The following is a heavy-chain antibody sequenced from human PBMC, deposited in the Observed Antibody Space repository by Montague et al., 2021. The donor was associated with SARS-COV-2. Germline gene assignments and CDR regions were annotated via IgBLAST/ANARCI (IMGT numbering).Heavy chain of an antibody. J-gene: IGHJ2*01. Sequence: SETLSLTCIVSGGSISGYYWSWIRQPPGEGLEWIGYIYHSGNTKYNPSLKSRVSISVDTYKNQFSLRLSSVTAADTAVYYCAREYRIELWQTNWYFGLWGRGTLVTVSS. V-gene: IGHV4-59*01. CDR2: IYHSGNT. CDR3: AREYRIELWQTNWYFGL. D-gene: IGHD5-18*01. CDR1: GGSISGYY.